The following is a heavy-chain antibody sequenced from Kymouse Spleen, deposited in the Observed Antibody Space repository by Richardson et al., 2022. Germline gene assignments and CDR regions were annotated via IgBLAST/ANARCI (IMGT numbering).Heavy chain of an antibody. CDR3: AREYSSSWYFDY. Sequence: EVQLVESGGGLVKPGGSLRLSCAASGFTFSSYSMNWVRQAPGKGLEWVSSISSSSSYIYYADSVKGRFTISRDNAKNSLYLQMNSLRAEDTAVYYCAREYSSSWYFDYWGQGTLVTVSS. J-gene: IGHJ4*02. CDR1: GFTFSSYS. CDR2: ISSSSSYI. D-gene: IGHD6-13*01. V-gene: IGHV3-21*03.